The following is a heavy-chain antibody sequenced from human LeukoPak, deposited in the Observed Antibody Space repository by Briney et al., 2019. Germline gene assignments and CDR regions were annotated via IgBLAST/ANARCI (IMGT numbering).Heavy chain of an antibody. J-gene: IGHJ4*02. CDR3: ARMLISSGYYVDY. V-gene: IGHV3-53*01. CDR1: GFTVSSNY. CDR2: IYSGGTT. Sequence: PVGSLRLSCAASGFTVSSNYMSWVRQAPGKVLERVSVIYSGGTTYYADSVKGRFTISRDNAKNTLYLQMNSLRAEDTAVYYCARMLISSGYYVDYWGQGTLVTVSS. D-gene: IGHD3-22*01.